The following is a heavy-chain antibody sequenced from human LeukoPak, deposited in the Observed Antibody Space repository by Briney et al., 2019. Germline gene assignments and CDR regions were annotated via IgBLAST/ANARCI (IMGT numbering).Heavy chain of an antibody. V-gene: IGHV4-59*01. D-gene: IGHD6-19*01. J-gene: IGHJ4*02. CDR2: IYYSGST. Sequence: SETLSLTCTVSGGSISSYYWSWIRQPPGKGLEWIGYIYYSGSTNYNPSLKSRVTISVDTSKNQFSLKLSSVTAADTAVYYCARDRGGAVAYFFDYWGQGTLVTVSS. CDR1: GGSISSYY. CDR3: ARDRGGAVAYFFDY.